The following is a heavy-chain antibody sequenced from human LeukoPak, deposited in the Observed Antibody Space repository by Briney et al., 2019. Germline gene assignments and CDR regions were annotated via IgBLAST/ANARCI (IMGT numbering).Heavy chain of an antibody. CDR2: IYYSGST. V-gene: IGHV4-59*01. CDR3: ARRSMVRGVKGYYYYMDV. Sequence: SETLSLTCTVSGGSISSYSWSWIRQPPGKGLEWIGYIYYSGSTNYNPSLKSRVTISVDTSKNQFSLKLSSVTAADTAVYYCARRSMVRGVKGYYYYMDVWGKGTTVTISS. J-gene: IGHJ6*03. CDR1: GGSISSYS. D-gene: IGHD3-10*01.